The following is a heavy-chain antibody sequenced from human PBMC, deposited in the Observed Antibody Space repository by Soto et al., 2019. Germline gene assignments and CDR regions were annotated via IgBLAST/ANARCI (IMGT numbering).Heavy chain of an antibody. D-gene: IGHD3-16*01. CDR2: ISWNSGSI. V-gene: IGHV3-9*01. Sequence: EVQLVESGGGLVQPGRSLRLSCAASGFTFDDYAMHWVRQAPGKGLEWVSGISWNSGSIGYADSVKGRFTISRDNAKNSLYLQMNSLRAEDTALYYWAKALGGLHLGEFSRVFDIWGQGTMVTVSS. CDR3: AKALGGLHLGEFSRVFDI. CDR1: GFTFDDYA. J-gene: IGHJ3*02.